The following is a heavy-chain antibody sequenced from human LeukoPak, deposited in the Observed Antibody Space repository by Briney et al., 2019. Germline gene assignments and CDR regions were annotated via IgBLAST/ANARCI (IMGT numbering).Heavy chain of an antibody. CDR2: ISSGSVTI. J-gene: IGHJ4*02. V-gene: IGHV3-48*01. CDR3: ARDSGSYSGLEPELEY. Sequence: GGSLRLSCAASGFIFSSYSMNWVRQAPGKGLEWLSFISSGSVTIYYTDSVKGRFTISRDNAKNSLYLQMNSLRAEDTAVYYCARDSGSYSGLEPELEYWGQGTLVTVSS. D-gene: IGHD1-26*01. CDR1: GFIFSSYS.